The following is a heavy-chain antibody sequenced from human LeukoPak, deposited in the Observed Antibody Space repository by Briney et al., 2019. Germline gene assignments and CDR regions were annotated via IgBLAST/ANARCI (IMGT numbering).Heavy chain of an antibody. CDR2: ISATGSGT. V-gene: IGHV3-23*01. CDR3: AKYGPQDSGSSHFDY. CDR1: GFTFSSYA. J-gene: IGHJ4*02. Sequence: GGSLRLSCAASGFTFSSYAMSWVRQAPGKGLEWVSAISATGSGTYYADSLKGRFTTSRDNSKNTLFLQMNSLRAEDTAIYYCAKYGPQDSGSSHFDYWGQGALVTVSS. D-gene: IGHD1-26*01.